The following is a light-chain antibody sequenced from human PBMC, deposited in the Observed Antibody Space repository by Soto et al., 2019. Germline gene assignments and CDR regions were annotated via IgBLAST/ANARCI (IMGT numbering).Light chain of an antibody. CDR3: LLHYSDSLA. CDR1: TGAVTSGHY. J-gene: IGLJ2*01. CDR2: DTN. Sequence: QTVVTQEPSLTVSPGETVTLTCGSSTGAVTSGHYPYWFQQKPGQAPRTLIYDTNNKHSWTPARFSGSLLGGKAALTLSGAQPEDEADYYCLLHYSDSLAFGGGTQLTVL. V-gene: IGLV7-46*01.